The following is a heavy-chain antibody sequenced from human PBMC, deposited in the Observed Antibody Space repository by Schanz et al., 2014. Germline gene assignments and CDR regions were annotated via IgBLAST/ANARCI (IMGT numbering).Heavy chain of an antibody. V-gene: IGHV3-21*01. D-gene: IGHD6-13*01. CDR3: ARDIKKQLVDSKDYYYGMDV. Sequence: EVRLVESGGGLVKPGGSLRLSCAASGFSFSTYGMTWVRQAPGKGLEWVSSLSSSGLYTFYADLAGGRFTISRDDAKNSLFLEMNNLRTEDTAVYFCARDIKKQLVDSKDYYYGMDVWGQGTTVTVSS. CDR2: LSSSGLYT. CDR1: GFSFSTYG. J-gene: IGHJ6*02.